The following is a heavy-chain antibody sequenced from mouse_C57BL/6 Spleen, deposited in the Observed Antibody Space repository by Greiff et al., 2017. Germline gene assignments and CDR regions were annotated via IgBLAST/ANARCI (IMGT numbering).Heavy chain of an antibody. V-gene: IGHV1-39*01. J-gene: IGHJ1*03. CDR3: AREGSSRNWYFDV. CDR1: GYSFTDYN. D-gene: IGHD1-1*01. Sequence: VQLKESGPELVKPGASVKISCKASGYSFTDYNMTWVKQSNGKSLEWIGVINPNYGTTSYNQKFKGKATLTVDQSSSTAYMQLNSLTSEDSAVYYCAREGSSRNWYFDVWGTGTTVTVSS. CDR2: INPNYGTT.